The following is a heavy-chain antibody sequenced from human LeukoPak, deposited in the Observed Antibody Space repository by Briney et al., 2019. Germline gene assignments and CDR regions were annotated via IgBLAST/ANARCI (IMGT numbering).Heavy chain of an antibody. V-gene: IGHV3-NL1*01. CDR1: GFTFSMFG. CDR2: IYSGDT. J-gene: IGHJ4*02. Sequence: GGSLRLSCVGSGFTFSMFGMHWVRQAPGKGLEWVSFIYSGDTHYSDSVKGRFTISRDHSKNTLYLQMNSLRAEDTAVYYCARRAGAYSHPYDYWGQGTLVTVSS. D-gene: IGHD4/OR15-4a*01. CDR3: ARRAGAYSHPYDY.